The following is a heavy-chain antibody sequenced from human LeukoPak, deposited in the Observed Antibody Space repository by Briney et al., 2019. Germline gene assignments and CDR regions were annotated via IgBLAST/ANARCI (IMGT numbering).Heavy chain of an antibody. CDR3: ARDGRIRGAFDI. CDR1: GFTFSSYS. J-gene: IGHJ3*02. CDR2: ISSSSSYI. D-gene: IGHD3-10*01. Sequence: PGGSLRLSCAASGFTFSSYSMNWVRQAPGKGLEWASSISSSSSYIYYADSVKGRFTISRDNAKNSLYLQMNSLRAEDTAVYYCARDGRIRGAFDIWGQGTMVTVSS. V-gene: IGHV3-21*01.